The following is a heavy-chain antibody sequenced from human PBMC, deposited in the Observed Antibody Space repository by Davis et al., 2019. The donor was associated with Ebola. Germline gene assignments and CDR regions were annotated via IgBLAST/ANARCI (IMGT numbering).Heavy chain of an antibody. CDR1: GDSVSSNSAA. Sequence: SQTLSLTCAISGDSVSSNSAAWNWIRQSPSRGLEWLGRTYYRSKWYNDYAVSVKSRITINPDTSKNQFSLKLSSVTAADTAVYYCARGLGLRCSSTSCSTLGMDVWGQGTTVTVSS. J-gene: IGHJ6*02. V-gene: IGHV6-1*01. CDR3: ARGLGLRCSSTSCSTLGMDV. CDR2: TYYRSKWYN. D-gene: IGHD2-2*01.